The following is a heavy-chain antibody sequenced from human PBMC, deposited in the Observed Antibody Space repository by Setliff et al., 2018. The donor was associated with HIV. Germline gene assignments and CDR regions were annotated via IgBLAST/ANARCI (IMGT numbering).Heavy chain of an antibody. Sequence: VKVSCKASGYTFTSYAMHWVRQAPGQRLEWMGWINAGNGNTKYSQKFQGRVTITRDTSASTAYMELSSLRSEDTAVYYCARAWTTVTTLDYWGQGTLVTVSS. V-gene: IGHV1-3*01. CDR2: INAGNGNT. CDR3: ARAWTTVTTLDY. D-gene: IGHD4-17*01. J-gene: IGHJ4*02. CDR1: GYTFTSYA.